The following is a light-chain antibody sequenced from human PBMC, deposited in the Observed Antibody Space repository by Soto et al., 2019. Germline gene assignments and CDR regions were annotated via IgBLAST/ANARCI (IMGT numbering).Light chain of an antibody. V-gene: IGLV2-23*01. CDR2: EDT. CDR1: NTDVGNYDI. Sequence: QSALTQPASVSGSPGQSITISCSDTNTDVGNYDIVSWYQHHPGTAPQLIIYEDTERPSGVSTRFSGSRSANTASLTSCGLQNEDAAYYYCCSYVGTSPVLFGAGTKLTVL. CDR3: CSYVGTSPVL. J-gene: IGLJ2*01.